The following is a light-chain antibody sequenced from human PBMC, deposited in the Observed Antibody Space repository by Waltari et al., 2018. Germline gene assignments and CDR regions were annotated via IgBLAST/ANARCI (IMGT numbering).Light chain of an antibody. CDR3: SSYTSRATWV. CDR2: DVT. J-gene: IGLJ3*02. CDR1: SSDVGVYNY. V-gene: IGLV2-14*03. Sequence: QSALTQPASVSGSPGQSITISCTGTSSDVGVYNYVSWLQPHPDKAPRRLIFDVTNRPSGVFNRFAGSKAGNTASLTISGLQAEDEADYYCSSYTSRATWVFGGGTRLAVL.